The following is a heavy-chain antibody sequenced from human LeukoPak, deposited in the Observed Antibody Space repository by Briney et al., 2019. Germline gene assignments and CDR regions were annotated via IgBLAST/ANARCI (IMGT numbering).Heavy chain of an antibody. V-gene: IGHV1-18*01. Sequence: ASVKASCKASGYTFTSYGISWVRQAPGQGLEWMGWISAYNGNTNYAQKLQGRVTMTTDTSTSTAYMELRSLRSDDTAVYYCARGDSSGWYRTAFDYWGQGTLVTVSS. J-gene: IGHJ4*02. CDR1: GYTFTSYG. D-gene: IGHD6-19*01. CDR3: ARGDSSGWYRTAFDY. CDR2: ISAYNGNT.